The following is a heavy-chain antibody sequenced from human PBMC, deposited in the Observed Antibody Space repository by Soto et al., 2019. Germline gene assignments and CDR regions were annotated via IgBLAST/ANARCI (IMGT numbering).Heavy chain of an antibody. CDR3: ARDRGVAPPVAGNTHYYYYMDV. Sequence: ASVKVSCKASGYSFTNYGITWVRQAPGQGFEWMGWISAYNGDTNYAQKLQGRVTMTTDASTSTAYLELRSLRSDDTAVYYRARDRGVAPPVAGNTHYYYYMDVWGKGTTVTVSS. J-gene: IGHJ6*03. CDR2: ISAYNGDT. CDR1: GYSFTNYG. V-gene: IGHV1-18*01. D-gene: IGHD6-19*01.